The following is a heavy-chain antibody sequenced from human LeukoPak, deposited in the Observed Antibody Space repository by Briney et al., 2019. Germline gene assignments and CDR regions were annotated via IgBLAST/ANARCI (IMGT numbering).Heavy chain of an antibody. D-gene: IGHD2-15*01. CDR3: TTDTLLDPGFFDY. V-gene: IGHV3-15*01. J-gene: IGHJ4*02. Sequence: GGSLRLTCAASGFTFSSYSMNWVRQAPGKGLEWVGRMKSKTDGETTDYAAPVKGRFTISRDASKNTLYLQMNSLKTEDTAVYYCTTDTLLDPGFFDYWGQGTLVTVSS. CDR1: GFTFSSYS. CDR2: MKSKTDGETT.